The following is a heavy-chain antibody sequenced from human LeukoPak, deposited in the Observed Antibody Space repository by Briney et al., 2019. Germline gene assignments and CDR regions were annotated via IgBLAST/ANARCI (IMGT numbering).Heavy chain of an antibody. CDR3: ARRWPIIGGNWFDP. CDR2: MNPNSGNT. V-gene: IGHV1-8*01. Sequence: ASVKVSCKASGYTFTNYDINWVRQATGQGLEWMGWMNPNSGNTGYAQKFQGRVTMTRNTSINTAYMALSSLRSEDTAVYYCARRWPIIGGNWFDPWGQGTLVTVSS. CDR1: GYTFTNYD. J-gene: IGHJ5*02. D-gene: IGHD3-10*01.